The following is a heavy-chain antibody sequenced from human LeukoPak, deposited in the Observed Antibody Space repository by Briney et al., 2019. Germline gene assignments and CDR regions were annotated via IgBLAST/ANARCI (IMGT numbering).Heavy chain of an antibody. V-gene: IGHV4-31*02. D-gene: IGHD2-15*01. J-gene: IGHJ3*01. CDR2: LYYTGDS. Sequence: SHPLSLTYTVSCLPFTNADYYWTWIRHLPGKGLEWLPSLYYTGDSSYTPPLKSPLTVPSDTSSGQLVLTLRSVTAADTAVYYCARVVVVAASGEEVLYPPNAFDVWGPGTIVTVSS. CDR1: CLPFTNADYY. CDR3: ARVVVVAASGEEVLYPPNAFDV.